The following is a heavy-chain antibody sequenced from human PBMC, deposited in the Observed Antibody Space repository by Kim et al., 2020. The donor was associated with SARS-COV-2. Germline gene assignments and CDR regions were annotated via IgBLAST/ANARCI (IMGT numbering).Heavy chain of an antibody. CDR1: GDLVTSGSYY. V-gene: IGHV4-61*03. CDR2: IHSTGDT. Sequence: SETLSLTCSVSGDLVTSGSYYWSWIRQSPGKELEWMGYIHSTGDTKYNPPLKSRLTISMDKSSNHFSLNLASVTAAETAVYYCARGKYTGRYTNWFDPWGQGILVTVSS. D-gene: IGHD1-26*01. J-gene: IGHJ5*02. CDR3: ARGKYTGRYTNWFDP.